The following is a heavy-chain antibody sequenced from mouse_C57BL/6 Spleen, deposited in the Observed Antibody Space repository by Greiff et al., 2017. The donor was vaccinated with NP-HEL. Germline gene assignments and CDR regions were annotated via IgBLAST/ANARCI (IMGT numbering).Heavy chain of an antibody. CDR2: IYPGSGST. J-gene: IGHJ4*01. D-gene: IGHD1-1*01. CDR1: GYTFTSYW. Sequence: QVQLKQPGAELVKPGASVKMSCKASGYTFTSYWITWVKQRPGQGLEWIGDIYPGSGSTNYNEKFKSKATLTVDTSSSTAYMQLSSLTSEDSAVYYCARGGTTSAMDYWGQGTSVTVSS. CDR3: ARGGTTSAMDY. V-gene: IGHV1-55*01.